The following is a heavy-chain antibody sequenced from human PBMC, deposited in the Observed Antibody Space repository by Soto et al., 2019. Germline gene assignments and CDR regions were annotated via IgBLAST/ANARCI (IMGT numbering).Heavy chain of an antibody. V-gene: IGHV3-21*01. CDR2: ISSSSSYI. J-gene: IGHJ6*02. Sequence: EVQLVESGGGLIQPGGSLRLSCAASGFTFSSYSMNWVRQAPGKGLEWVSSISSSSSYIYYADSVKGRFTISRDNAKNSLYLQMNSLRAEDTAVYYCASQPNTATAGYGMDVWGQGTTVTVSS. CDR1: GFTFSSYS. CDR3: ASQPNTATAGYGMDV. D-gene: IGHD5-18*01.